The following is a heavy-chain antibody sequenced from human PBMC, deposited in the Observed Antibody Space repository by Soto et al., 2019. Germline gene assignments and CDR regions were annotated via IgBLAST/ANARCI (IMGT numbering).Heavy chain of an antibody. D-gene: IGHD3-10*01. CDR2: IVVGSGNT. CDR3: EEDFSNWSSGNYYYMDV. Sequence: SVKVSCKASGFTFTSSAMQWVRQARGQRLEWIGWIVVGSGNTNYAQKFQERVTITRDMSTSTAYMELSSLRSEDTAVYYCEEDFSNWSSGNYYYMDVWGKGTTVNVSS. CDR1: GFTFTSSA. V-gene: IGHV1-58*02. J-gene: IGHJ6*03.